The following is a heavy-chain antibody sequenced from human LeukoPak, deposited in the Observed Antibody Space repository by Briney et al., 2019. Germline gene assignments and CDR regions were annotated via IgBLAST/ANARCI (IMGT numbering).Heavy chain of an antibody. J-gene: IGHJ4*02. CDR2: IKQDGSET. V-gene: IGHV3-7*01. CDR1: GFTLSNYW. CDR3: ARDFWGAYRVDYFAY. Sequence: GGSLRLSCAASGFTLSNYWMSWVRRAPGKGREGVANIKQDGSETYYGDSVRGGFTISRDNAKKSLYLQMTSLRAEHTAVYYCARDFWGAYRVDYFAYWGQGTLVTVSS. D-gene: IGHD3-3*01.